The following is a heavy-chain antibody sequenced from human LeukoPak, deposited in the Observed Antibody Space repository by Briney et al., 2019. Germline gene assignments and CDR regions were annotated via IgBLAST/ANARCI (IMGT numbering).Heavy chain of an antibody. V-gene: IGHV1-69*06. J-gene: IGHJ4*02. CDR2: IIPIFGTA. CDR1: GYTFTSYY. Sequence: SVKVSCKASGYTFTSYYMHWVRQAPGQGLEWMGGIIPIFGTANYAQKFQGRVTITADKSTSTAYMELSSLRSEDTAVYYCARELGATNYFDYWGQGTLVTVSS. D-gene: IGHD1-26*01. CDR3: ARELGATNYFDY.